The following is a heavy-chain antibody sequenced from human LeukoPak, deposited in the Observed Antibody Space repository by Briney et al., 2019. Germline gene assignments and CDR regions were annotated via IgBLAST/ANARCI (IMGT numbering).Heavy chain of an antibody. J-gene: IGHJ4*02. CDR2: INQEGSEK. CDR1: GFSLRSFW. V-gene: IGHV3-7*01. CDR3: AREWQGGIAAAGTRIEGDY. Sequence: PGGSLRLSCEPSGFSLRSFWMTWVRQAPGKGPEWVANINQEGSEKYYGDSVKGRFTISRDNAKNTLYLEMNSLRVEDTAVYYCAREWQGGIAAAGTRIEGDYWGQGTLVAVSS. D-gene: IGHD6-13*01.